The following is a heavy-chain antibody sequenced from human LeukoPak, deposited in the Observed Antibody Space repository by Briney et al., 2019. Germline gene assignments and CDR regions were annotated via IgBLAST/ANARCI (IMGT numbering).Heavy chain of an antibody. CDR2: ISYDGSNK. J-gene: IGHJ4*02. V-gene: IGHV3-30-3*01. Sequence: GGSLRLSCAASGFTFSSYAMHWVRQAPGKGLEWVAVISYDGSNKYYADSVKGRFTISRDNSKNTLYLQMNSLRAEDTAVYYCAKDHGRSGYAPVGVPDYWGQGTLVTVSS. CDR1: GFTFSSYA. CDR3: AKDHGRSGYAPVGVPDY. D-gene: IGHD3-3*01.